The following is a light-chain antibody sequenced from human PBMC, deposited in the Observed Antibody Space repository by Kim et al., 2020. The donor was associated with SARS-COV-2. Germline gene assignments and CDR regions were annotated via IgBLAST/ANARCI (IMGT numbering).Light chain of an antibody. CDR2: LNSDGSH. V-gene: IGLV4-69*01. J-gene: IGLJ3*02. CDR1: SGHSSYA. CDR3: QTWGTGIHWV. Sequence: QLVLTQSPSASAYLGASVKLTCTLSSGHSSYAIAWHQQQPEKGPRYLMKLNSDGSHSKGDGIPDRFSGSSSGAERYLTISSLQSEDEADYYCQTWGTGIHWVFGGGTQLTVL.